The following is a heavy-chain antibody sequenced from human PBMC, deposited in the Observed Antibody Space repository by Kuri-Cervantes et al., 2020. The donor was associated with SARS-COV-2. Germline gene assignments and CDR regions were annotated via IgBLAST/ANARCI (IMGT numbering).Heavy chain of an antibody. CDR1: GFTFGDYE. V-gene: IGHV3-48*03. Sequence: GESLKISCTASGFTFGDYEMNWVRQAPGKGLEWVSYISSRGSIVYYADSVKGRFTISRDNAKNSLYLQMNSLRAEDTAVYYCARAPVSTIFGVVRDYYYYYYMDVWGKGTTVTVSS. CDR2: ISSRGSIV. D-gene: IGHD3-3*01. CDR3: ARAPVSTIFGVVRDYYYYYYMDV. J-gene: IGHJ6*03.